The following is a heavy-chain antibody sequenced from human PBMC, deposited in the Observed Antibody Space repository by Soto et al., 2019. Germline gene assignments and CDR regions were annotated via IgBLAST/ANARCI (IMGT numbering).Heavy chain of an antibody. CDR1: GGSSSDSNDH. Sequence: AESLARTCTVSGGSSSDSNDHWGWIRQSPGQGLEWIGSFHSSGSIHYNPPFQGHVTISIDKSINSAYLQWSSLKASDTAIYFCVRQYMVAARNRQNSLDLW. CDR3: VRQYMVAARNRQNSLDL. V-gene: IGHV4-39*07. CDR2: FHSSGSI. J-gene: IGHJ2*01. D-gene: IGHD2-15*01.